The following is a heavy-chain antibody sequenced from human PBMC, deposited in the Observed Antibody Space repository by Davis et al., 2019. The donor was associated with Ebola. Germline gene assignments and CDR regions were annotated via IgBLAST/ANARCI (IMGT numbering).Heavy chain of an antibody. CDR3: ARGAENYCFGTSCYLSEADS. CDR1: GYTFTNYG. D-gene: IGHD2-2*01. J-gene: IGHJ4*02. V-gene: IGHV1-18*01. CDR2: IAAYTFQT. Sequence: ASVKVSCKASGYTFTNYGIHWMRQAPGQGLEWLGWIAAYTFQTHYAQKFQDRATLTIDPYTDTAYMELRSLRSDDTAKYYCARGAENYCFGTSCYLSEADSWGQGTLVTVSS.